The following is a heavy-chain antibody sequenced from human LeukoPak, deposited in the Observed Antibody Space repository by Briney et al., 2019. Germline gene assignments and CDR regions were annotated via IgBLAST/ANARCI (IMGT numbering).Heavy chain of an antibody. J-gene: IGHJ4*02. CDR3: ARGLYGDYVGVDY. D-gene: IGHD4-17*01. CDR1: GFTFSSYS. CDR2: ISSTSSAI. V-gene: IGHV3-48*02. Sequence: QSGGSLRLSCAASGFTFSSYSMTWVRQAPGKGLEWVSYISSTSSAIYYADSVKGRFTISRDSAKSSLYLQMNSLRNEDTAVYYCARGLYGDYVGVDYWGQGTLVTVSS.